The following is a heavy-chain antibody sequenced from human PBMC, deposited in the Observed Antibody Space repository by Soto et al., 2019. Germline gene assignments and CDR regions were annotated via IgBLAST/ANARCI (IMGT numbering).Heavy chain of an antibody. CDR1: GFSFSSYA. J-gene: IGHJ4*02. Sequence: GGSLRLSCAASGFSFSSYAMNWVRQAPGKGLEWVSAISGSGGSTYYADSVKGRFTISRDNSKNTLYLQMNSLRAEDTAVYYCAKDLRLPQDYWGQGTLLTVSS. D-gene: IGHD5-12*01. CDR3: AKDLRLPQDY. CDR2: ISGSGGST. V-gene: IGHV3-23*01.